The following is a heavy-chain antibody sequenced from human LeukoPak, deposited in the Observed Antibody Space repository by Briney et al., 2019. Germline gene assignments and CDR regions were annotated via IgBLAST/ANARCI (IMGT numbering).Heavy chain of an antibody. CDR2: IYYSGRT. J-gene: IGHJ4*02. CDR3: AREASRAGTYYLDY. V-gene: IGHV4-59*01. D-gene: IGHD3-10*01. Sequence: SSETLSLTCTVSGGSISSDYWSWIRQPPGKGLEWIGYIYYSGRTYYNPSLKSRVTISVDTSKNQFSLKLRSVTAADTAVYFCAREASRAGTYYLDYWGQGTLLTVSS. CDR1: GGSISSDY.